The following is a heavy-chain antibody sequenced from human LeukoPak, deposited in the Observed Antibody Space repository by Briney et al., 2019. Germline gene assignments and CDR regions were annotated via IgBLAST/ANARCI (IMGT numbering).Heavy chain of an antibody. D-gene: IGHD3-3*01. CDR3: AKDTIFGVGNDHLDY. CDR2: TGASGITT. Sequence: GGSLRLSCAASGFTFSSYAMSWVRQAPGKGLEWVSGTGASGITTHYAGSVKGRFTLSRDNSKNTLYLQMSSLRAEDTAVYYCAKDTIFGVGNDHLDYWGQGTLVTVSS. J-gene: IGHJ4*02. CDR1: GFTFSSYA. V-gene: IGHV3-23*01.